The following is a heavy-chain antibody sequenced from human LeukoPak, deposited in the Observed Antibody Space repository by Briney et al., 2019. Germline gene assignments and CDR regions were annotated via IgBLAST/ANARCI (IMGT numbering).Heavy chain of an antibody. CDR2: KYYDGNSGNT. J-gene: IGHJ4*02. D-gene: IGHD1-14*01. CDR3: VRPESAGMKYRFDY. CDR1: GGSMSYYY. V-gene: IGHV4-59*01. Sequence: SETLSLTCTVSGGSMSYYYWTWIRQTPGKGLEWIGYKYYDGNSGNTNYNPSLESRVTISVDTSKNHVSLNLTSVTAADTAVYYCVRPESAGMKYRFDYWGQGALVTVSS.